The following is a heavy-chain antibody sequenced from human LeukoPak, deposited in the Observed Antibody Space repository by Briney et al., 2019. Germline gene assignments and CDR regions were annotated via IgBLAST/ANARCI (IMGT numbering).Heavy chain of an antibody. J-gene: IGHJ3*02. CDR1: GYTFTDYY. Sequence: ASVKVSCXASGYTFTDYYMHWVRQAPGQGLEWMGRINPNSGGTNYAQKFQGRVTMTRDTSISTAYMELSRLRSDDTAVYYCARDAHIAVAVNDAFDIWGQGTMVTVSS. CDR3: ARDAHIAVAVNDAFDI. V-gene: IGHV1-2*06. CDR2: INPNSGGT. D-gene: IGHD6-19*01.